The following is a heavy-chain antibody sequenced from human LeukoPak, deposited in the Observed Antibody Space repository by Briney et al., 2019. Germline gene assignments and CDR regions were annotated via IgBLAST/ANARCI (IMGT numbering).Heavy chain of an antibody. Sequence: GGSLRLSCAASGFTFSSYSMNWVRQAPGKGLEWVSSISSGSSYIYSAYYADLVKGRFTISRDSAKNSLYLQMNSLRAEDTAVYYCARGDYGGDSGYVYWGQGTLVTVSS. CDR3: ARGDYGGDSGYVY. J-gene: IGHJ4*02. V-gene: IGHV3-21*01. CDR1: GFTFSSYS. D-gene: IGHD4-23*01. CDR2: ISSGSSYIYSA.